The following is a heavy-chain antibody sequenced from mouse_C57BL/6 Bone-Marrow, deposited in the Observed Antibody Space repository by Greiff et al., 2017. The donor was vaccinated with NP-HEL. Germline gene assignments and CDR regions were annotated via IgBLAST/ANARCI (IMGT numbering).Heavy chain of an antibody. CDR3: ARHEDSIYHGSSYFDY. V-gene: IGHV1-62-2*01. CDR2: FYPGSGSI. D-gene: IGHD1-1*01. Sequence: VQVVESGAELVKPGASVKLSCKASGYTFTEYTIHWVKQRSGQGLEWIGWFYPGSGSIKYNEKFKDKATLTADKSSSTVYMELSRLTSEDSAVYFCARHEDSIYHGSSYFDYWGQGTTLTVSS. J-gene: IGHJ2*01. CDR1: GYTFTEYT.